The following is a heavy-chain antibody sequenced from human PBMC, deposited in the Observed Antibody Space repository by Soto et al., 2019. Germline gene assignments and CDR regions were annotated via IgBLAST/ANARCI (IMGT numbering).Heavy chain of an antibody. CDR2: ISAYNGNT. Sequence: GASLKVSCKASGYTFTSYGISWVRQSPGQGLEWMGWISAYNGNTNYAQKLQGRVTMTTDTSTSTAYMELRSLRSDDTAVYYCASFGWRGYDAFDIWGQGTMVTVSS. V-gene: IGHV1-18*01. J-gene: IGHJ3*02. D-gene: IGHD3-10*01. CDR3: ASFGWRGYDAFDI. CDR1: GYTFTSYG.